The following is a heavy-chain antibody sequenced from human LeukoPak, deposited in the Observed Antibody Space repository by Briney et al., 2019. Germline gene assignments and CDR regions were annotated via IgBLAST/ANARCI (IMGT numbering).Heavy chain of an antibody. J-gene: IGHJ6*02. CDR2: IYYSGST. V-gene: IGHV4-31*03. Sequence: SETLSLTCTVSGGSISSGGYYWSWIRQHPGKGLEWIGYIYYSGSTYYNPSLKSRVTISVDTSKNQFSLKLSSVTAADTAVYYCARDPGAARSLDRGMDVWGQGTTVTVSS. D-gene: IGHD6-6*01. CDR1: GGSISSGGYY. CDR3: ARDPGAARSLDRGMDV.